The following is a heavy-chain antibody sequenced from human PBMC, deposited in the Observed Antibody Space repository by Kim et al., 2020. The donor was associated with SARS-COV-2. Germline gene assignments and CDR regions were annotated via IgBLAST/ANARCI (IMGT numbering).Heavy chain of an antibody. V-gene: IGHV4-59*08. CDR3: ARRYSSAWYFDH. Sequence: SETLSLTCTVSGDSISSYYWSWIRQPPGKGLEWIGYIYYSGSTNSKSSLKSRVTMSIETSKNQFSLKLSSVTAADTAVYYCARRYSSAWYFDHWGQGTLGTVSP. CDR1: GDSISSYY. J-gene: IGHJ4*02. CDR2: IYYSGST. D-gene: IGHD6-19*01.